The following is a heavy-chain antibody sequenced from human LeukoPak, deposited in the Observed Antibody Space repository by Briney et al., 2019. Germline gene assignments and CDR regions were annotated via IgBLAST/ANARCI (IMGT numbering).Heavy chain of an antibody. Sequence: EASVKVSCKASGYTFTSYDINWVRQATGQGLEWMGWMNPNSGNTGYAQKFQGRVTMTRNTSISTAYMELSSLRSEDTAVYYCARGGPFRITMVRGVRNWFDPWGQGTLVTVSS. V-gene: IGHV1-8*01. CDR1: GYTFTSYD. CDR2: MNPNSGNT. J-gene: IGHJ5*02. D-gene: IGHD3-10*01. CDR3: ARGGPFRITMVRGVRNWFDP.